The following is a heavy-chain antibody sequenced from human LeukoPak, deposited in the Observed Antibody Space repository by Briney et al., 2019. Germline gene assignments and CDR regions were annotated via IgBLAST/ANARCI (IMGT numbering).Heavy chain of an antibody. J-gene: IGHJ4*02. CDR1: GGSISSYY. Sequence: PSETLSLTCTVSGGSISSYYWSWIRQPPGKGLEWIGYIYYSGSTNYNPSLKSRVTISVDTSKNQFSLKLSSVTAADTAVYYCARGAFDYISSSGEWMGDYWGQGTLVTVSS. CDR2: IYYSGST. V-gene: IGHV4-59*01. CDR3: ARGAFDYISSSGEWMGDY. D-gene: IGHD6-6*01.